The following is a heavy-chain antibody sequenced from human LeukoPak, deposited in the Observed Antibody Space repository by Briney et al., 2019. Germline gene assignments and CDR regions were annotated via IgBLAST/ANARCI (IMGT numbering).Heavy chain of an antibody. J-gene: IGHJ5*02. V-gene: IGHV4-39*01. CDR3: ARNKAAGEQLEEGWFDP. Sequence: SETLSLTCIVSGGSISSSSYYWGWIRQPPGKGLEWIGSIYYSGSTYYHPPLKSRVTISVDTSKNQFSLKLSAVTAADTAVYYCARNKAAGEQLEEGWFDPWGQGTLVTVSS. CDR1: GGSISSSSYY. D-gene: IGHD6-13*01. CDR2: IYYSGST.